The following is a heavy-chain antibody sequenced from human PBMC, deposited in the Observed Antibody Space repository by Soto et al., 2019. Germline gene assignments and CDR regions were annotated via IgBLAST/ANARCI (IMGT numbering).Heavy chain of an antibody. CDR1: GFTFSSYA. CDR3: AKDRRARKGYYYDSSGYYALVEFDY. J-gene: IGHJ4*02. CDR2: ISGSGGST. Sequence: LRLSCAASGFTFSSYAMSWVRQAPGKGLEWVSAISGSGGSTYYADSVKGRFTISRDNSKNTLYLQMNSLRAEDTAVYYCAKDRRARKGYYYDSSGYYALVEFDYWGQGTLVTVSS. D-gene: IGHD3-22*01. V-gene: IGHV3-23*01.